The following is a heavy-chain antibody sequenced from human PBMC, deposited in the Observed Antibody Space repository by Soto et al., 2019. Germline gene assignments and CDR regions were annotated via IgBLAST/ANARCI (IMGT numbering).Heavy chain of an antibody. CDR2: ISGSGGST. Sequence: GGALRLYFAASGFTCDEFGMSWVRQVPGKGLEWVSAISGSGGSTYYADSVKGRFTISRDNSRDTLFLQMNSLRAEDTAVYYCAKASGSSSLLGFDHWGQGTLVTVSS. CDR1: GFTCDEFG. CDR3: AKASGSSSLLGFDH. V-gene: IGHV3-23*01. J-gene: IGHJ4*02. D-gene: IGHD6-6*01.